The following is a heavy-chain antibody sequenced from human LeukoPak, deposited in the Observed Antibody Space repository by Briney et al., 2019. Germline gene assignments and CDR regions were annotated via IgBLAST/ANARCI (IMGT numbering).Heavy chain of an antibody. CDR1: GGSISSYY. CDR2: IYTSGST. Sequence: SETLSLTCTVSGGSISSYYWSWIRQPAGKGLEWIGRIYTSGSTDYNPSLKSRVTMSVDTSKNQFSLKLWSVTAADTAVYYCARQGSGWSPPIASLAFDIWGQGTVASVSS. D-gene: IGHD6-19*01. CDR3: ARQGSGWSPPIASLAFDI. V-gene: IGHV4-4*07. J-gene: IGHJ3*02.